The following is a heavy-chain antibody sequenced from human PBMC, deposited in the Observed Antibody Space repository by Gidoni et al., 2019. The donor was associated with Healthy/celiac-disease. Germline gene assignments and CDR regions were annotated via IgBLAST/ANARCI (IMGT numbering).Heavy chain of an antibody. D-gene: IGHD3-10*01. CDR1: GYTFTSYD. CDR2: MNPNSGNT. V-gene: IGHV1-8*01. CDR3: ATANGGSTMVRGVVGMDV. J-gene: IGHJ6*02. Sequence: QVQLVQSGAEVKKPEASVKVSCKASGYTFTSYDINWVRQATGQGLEWMGWMNPNSGNTGYAQKFQGRVTMTRNTSISTAYMELSSLRSEDTAVYYCATANGGSTMVRGVVGMDVWGQGTTVTVSS.